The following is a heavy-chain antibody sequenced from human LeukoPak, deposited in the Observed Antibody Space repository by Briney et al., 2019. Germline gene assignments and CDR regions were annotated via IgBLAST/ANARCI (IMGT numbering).Heavy chain of an antibody. J-gene: IGHJ4*02. D-gene: IGHD6-19*01. Sequence: GGSLRLSCAASGFTFSSYGMHWVRQAPGKGLEWVSSISSSSSYIYYADSVKGRFTISRDNAKNSLYLQMNCLRAEDTAVYYCARDETYSSGWYEGYWGQGTLVTVSS. CDR2: ISSSSSYI. CDR3: ARDETYSSGWYEGY. V-gene: IGHV3-21*01. CDR1: GFTFSSYG.